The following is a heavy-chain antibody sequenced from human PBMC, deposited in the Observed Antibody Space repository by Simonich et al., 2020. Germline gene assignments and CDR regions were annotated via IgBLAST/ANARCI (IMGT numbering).Heavy chain of an antibody. CDR2: INPNSGGT. Sequence: QVQLVQSGAEVKKPGASVKVSCKASGYTFTGYYMHWVRQAPGQGLEGMGWINPNSGGTNYAQKLQGRVTITRDTSISTAYMELSRLRSDDTAVYYCARGGLGHWYFDLWGRGTLVTVSS. D-gene: IGHD6-25*01. CDR3: ARGGLGHWYFDL. CDR1: GYTFTGYY. V-gene: IGHV1-2*02. J-gene: IGHJ2*01.